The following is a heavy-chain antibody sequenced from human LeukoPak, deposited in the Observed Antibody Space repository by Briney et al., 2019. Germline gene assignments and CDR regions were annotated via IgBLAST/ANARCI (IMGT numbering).Heavy chain of an antibody. V-gene: IGHV4-59*01. J-gene: IGHJ5*02. CDR2: IYYSGST. CDR3: ARIVVEWRFDP. Sequence: SETLSLTCTVSGGSISSYYWSWIRQPPGKGLEWIGYIYYSGSTNYNPSLKSRVTISVDTSKNQFSLKLSSVTAADTAVYYCARIVVEWRFDPWGQGTQVTVSS. D-gene: IGHD2-2*01. CDR1: GGSISSYY.